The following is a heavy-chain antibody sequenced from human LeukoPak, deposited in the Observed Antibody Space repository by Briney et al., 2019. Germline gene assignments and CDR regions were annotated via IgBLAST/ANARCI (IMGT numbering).Heavy chain of an antibody. Sequence: GGSLRLSCAGSGFTFSNYWMSWVRQAPGKGLEWVSAISGSGGSTYYADSVKGRFTISRDNSKNTLYLQMNSLRAEDTAVYYCAKDRLRVNQWLVIVPAAFDIWGQGTMVTVSS. CDR3: AKDRLRVNQWLVIVPAAFDI. CDR1: GFTFSNYW. D-gene: IGHD6-19*01. J-gene: IGHJ3*02. V-gene: IGHV3-23*01. CDR2: ISGSGGST.